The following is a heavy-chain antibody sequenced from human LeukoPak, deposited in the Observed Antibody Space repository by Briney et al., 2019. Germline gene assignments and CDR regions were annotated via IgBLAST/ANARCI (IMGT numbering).Heavy chain of an antibody. V-gene: IGHV3-9*01. CDR1: GFTFIDYA. J-gene: IGHJ4*02. Sequence: GGSLRLSCAASGFTFIDYAMHWVRQAPGKGLEWVSGISWNSGDIGYADSVKGRFFISRDNAKTSLYLQMDSLRPEDTALYYCAKAYSGRYYGHFDYWGQGTLVIVSS. CDR2: ISWNSGDI. D-gene: IGHD1-26*01. CDR3: AKAYSGRYYGHFDY.